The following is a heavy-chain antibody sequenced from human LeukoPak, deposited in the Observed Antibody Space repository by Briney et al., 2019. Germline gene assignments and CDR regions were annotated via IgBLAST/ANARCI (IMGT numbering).Heavy chain of an antibody. CDR2: IYYSGST. CDR3: ARGATLYDSSGYYMGSAFDI. J-gene: IGHJ3*02. CDR1: GGSISSYY. Sequence: SETLSLTCTVSGGSISSYYWSWIRQPPGKGLEWIGYIYYSGSTNYNPSLKSRVTISVDTSKNQFSLKLSSVTAADTAVYYCARGATLYDSSGYYMGSAFDIWGQGTMVTVSS. D-gene: IGHD3-22*01. V-gene: IGHV4-59*01.